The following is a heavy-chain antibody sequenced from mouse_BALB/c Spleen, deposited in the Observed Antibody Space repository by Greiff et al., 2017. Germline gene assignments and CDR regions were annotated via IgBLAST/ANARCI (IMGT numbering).Heavy chain of an antibody. D-gene: IGHD2-4*01. CDR3: ARRRYDYGWFAY. Sequence: QVQLQQSGAELAKPGASVKMSCKASGYTFTSYWMHWVKQTPGQGLEWIGYINPSTGYTEYNQKFKDKATLTADKSSSTAYMQLSSLTSEDSAVYYCARRRYDYGWFAYWGQGTLVTVSA. V-gene: IGHV1-7*01. CDR1: GYTFTSYW. CDR2: INPSTGYT. J-gene: IGHJ3*01.